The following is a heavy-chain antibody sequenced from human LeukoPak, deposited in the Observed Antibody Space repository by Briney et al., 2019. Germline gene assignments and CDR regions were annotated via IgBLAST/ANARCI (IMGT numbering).Heavy chain of an antibody. J-gene: IGHJ4*02. CDR3: ARIAVAITRYFDY. CDR2: IYYSGNT. CDR1: GGSISSSSYS. V-gene: IGHV4-39*01. Sequence: SETLSLTCTVSGGSISSSSYSWGWIRQPSGKGLEWLGSIYYSGNTFYNPSLKSRVTISVDTSKNQFSLKLRSVTAADTAVYYCARIAVAITRYFDYWGQGTLVTVSS. D-gene: IGHD3-22*01.